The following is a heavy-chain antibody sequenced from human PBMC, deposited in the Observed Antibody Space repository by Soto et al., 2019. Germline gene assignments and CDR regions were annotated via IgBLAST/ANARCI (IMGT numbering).Heavy chain of an antibody. D-gene: IGHD3-16*02. CDR3: ARDHGPAGLRLGELSA. V-gene: IGHV3-33*01. CDR2: IWYDGSNK. CDR1: GFTFSSYG. Sequence: QVQLVESGGGVVQPGRSLRLSCAASGFTFSSYGMHWVRQAPGKGLEWVAVIWYDGSNKYYADSVKGRFTISRDNSKNTLYLQMNSLRAADTAVYYCARDHGPAGLRLGELSAWGQGTLVTVSS. J-gene: IGHJ5*02.